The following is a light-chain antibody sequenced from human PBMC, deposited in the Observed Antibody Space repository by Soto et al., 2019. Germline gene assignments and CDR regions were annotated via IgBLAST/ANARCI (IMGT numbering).Light chain of an antibody. V-gene: IGKV3-20*01. Sequence: EIVLTQSPGTLSLSPGERATLSCRASQSVSNNYLAWYQQKPGQAPRLLIHGASNRATGIPDRFSGSGSGTDFSLTISRLEPEDFAVYYCQQYHNSPRTFGQGTKVDIK. CDR2: GAS. CDR3: QQYHNSPRT. J-gene: IGKJ1*01. CDR1: QSVSNNY.